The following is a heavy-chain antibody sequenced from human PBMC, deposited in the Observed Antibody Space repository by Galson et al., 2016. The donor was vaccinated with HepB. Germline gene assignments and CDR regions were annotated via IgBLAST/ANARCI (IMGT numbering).Heavy chain of an antibody. D-gene: IGHD4-17*01. CDR3: ARDYGDYWYFDL. Sequence: SLRLSCAASGFTSINYAMSWVRQAPGKGLEWVSSVSGSGGSTHYADSVKGRFTISRDNSKNTLYLQMNSLRAEDTAVYYCARDYGDYWYFDLWGRGTLVTVTS. CDR1: GFTSINYA. V-gene: IGHV3-23*01. J-gene: IGHJ2*01. CDR2: VSGSGGST.